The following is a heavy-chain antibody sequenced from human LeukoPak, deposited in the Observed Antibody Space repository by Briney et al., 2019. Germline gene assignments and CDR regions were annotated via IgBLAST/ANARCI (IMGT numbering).Heavy chain of an antibody. CDR3: VRGPYSGWTGFDY. V-gene: IGHV3-74*01. CDR2: SNSDGSTT. Sequence: PGGSLRLSCAASRFTFSNYGMTWVRQAPGKGLVWVSRSNSDGSTTNYADSVKGRFTISRDNAQNTLHLQMNGLRAEDTAVYYCVRGPYSGWTGFDYWGQGALVTVSS. J-gene: IGHJ4*02. D-gene: IGHD5-12*01. CDR1: RFTFSNYG.